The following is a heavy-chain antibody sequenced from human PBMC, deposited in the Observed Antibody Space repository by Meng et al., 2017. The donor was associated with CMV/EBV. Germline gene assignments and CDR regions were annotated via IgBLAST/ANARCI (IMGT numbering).Heavy chain of an antibody. CDR1: GYTFTSYG. CDR2: ISAYNGNT. V-gene: IGHV1-18*01. J-gene: IGHJ6*02. CDR3: ARDTTGTVYYYYGMDV. Sequence: ASVKVSCKASGYTFTSYGISWVRQAPGQGLEWMGWISAYNGNTNYAQKLQGRVTMTTDTSTSTAYMELRSLRSDDTAVYYRARDTTGTVYYYYGMDVWGQGTTVTVSS. D-gene: IGHD1-1*01.